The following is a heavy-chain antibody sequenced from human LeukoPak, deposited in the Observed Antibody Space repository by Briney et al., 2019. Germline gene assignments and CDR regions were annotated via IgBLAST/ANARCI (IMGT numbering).Heavy chain of an antibody. Sequence: SETLSLTCTVSGGSVSSGSYYWSWIRQPPGKGLEWIGYIYYSGSTNYNPSLKSRVTISVDTSKNQFSLKLSSVTAADTAVYYCARHTTPYESSGYSFDDWGQGTLVTVSS. CDR2: IYYSGST. CDR1: GGSVSSGSYY. D-gene: IGHD3-22*01. CDR3: ARHTTPYESSGYSFDD. J-gene: IGHJ4*02. V-gene: IGHV4-61*01.